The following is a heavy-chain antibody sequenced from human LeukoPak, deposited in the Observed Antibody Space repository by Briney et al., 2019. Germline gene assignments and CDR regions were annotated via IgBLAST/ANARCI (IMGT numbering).Heavy chain of an antibody. CDR2: IRYDGSNK. V-gene: IGHV3-30*02. D-gene: IGHD3-3*01. CDR1: GFTFSSYG. J-gene: IGHJ3*02. CDR3: AKDRSGAAVRDAFDI. Sequence: GGSLRLSCAASGFTFSSYGMHWVRQAPGKGLEWVAFIRYDGSNKYYADSVKGRFTISRDNSKNTLYLQMNSLRAEDTAVYYCAKDRSGAAVRDAFDIWGQGTMVTVSS.